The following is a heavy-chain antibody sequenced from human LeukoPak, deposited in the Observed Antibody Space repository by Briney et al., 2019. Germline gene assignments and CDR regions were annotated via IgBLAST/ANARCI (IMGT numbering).Heavy chain of an antibody. J-gene: IGHJ4*02. CDR1: GFTFRNYW. Sequence: GGSLRLSCAASGFTFRNYWMNWVRQAPGKGLECLANIKEDGSETYYADSVKGRFTLSRDNAKNSVHLQMNSLRAEDTAVYYCARIFEYGSIYYFDYWGQGTLVTVSS. CDR3: ARIFEYGSIYYFDY. D-gene: IGHD3-10*01. V-gene: IGHV3-7*01. CDR2: IKEDGSET.